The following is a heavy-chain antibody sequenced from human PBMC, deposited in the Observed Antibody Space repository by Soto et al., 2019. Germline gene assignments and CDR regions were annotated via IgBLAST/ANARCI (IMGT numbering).Heavy chain of an antibody. J-gene: IGHJ3*02. CDR3: ARDFYSSRWIVNAFDM. D-gene: IGHD6-13*01. V-gene: IGHV4-31*03. CDR2: IYYSGST. Sequence: QVQLQESGTGLVKPSQPLSLTCTVSGGASSSDNYYWSWSRQHPAKGLEWIGYIYYSGSTHYNPSLKSRVTISRDTSKSQFSLRLTSVPAADTAVYYCARDFYSSRWIVNAFDMWGQGTMVTVSS. CDR1: GGASSSDNYY.